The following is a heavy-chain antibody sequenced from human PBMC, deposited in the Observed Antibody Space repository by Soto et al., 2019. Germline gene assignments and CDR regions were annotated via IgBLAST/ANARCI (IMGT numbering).Heavy chain of an antibody. CDR3: AHSDSRLSHSLDY. V-gene: IGHV2-5*02. D-gene: IGHD3-22*01. CDR2: IYWDDDK. Sequence: SGPTLVNPTQTLTLTCSFSGFSLSSDGAAVSWVRQPPGKALEWLALIYWDDDKRYSPSPKSRLTITKDTPNNQVVLTMTNMDPADTATYFCAHSDSRLSHSLDYWGQGSLVTVSS. CDR1: GFSLSSDGAA. J-gene: IGHJ4*02.